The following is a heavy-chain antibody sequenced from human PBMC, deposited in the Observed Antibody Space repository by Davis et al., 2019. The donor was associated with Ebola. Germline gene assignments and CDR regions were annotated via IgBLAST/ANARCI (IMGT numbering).Heavy chain of an antibody. V-gene: IGHV4-34*12. J-gene: IGHJ5*02. D-gene: IGHD2-2*01. CDR2: IIDIGST. Sequence: SETLSLTCAVYGGSFSGYYWTWIRQPPGKGLEWIGEIIDIGSTNYNPSLKSRVTISVDTSKNQFSLKLSSVTAADTAVYYCARKPARWENWFDPWGQGTLVTVSS. CDR1: GGSFSGYY. CDR3: ARKPARWENWFDP.